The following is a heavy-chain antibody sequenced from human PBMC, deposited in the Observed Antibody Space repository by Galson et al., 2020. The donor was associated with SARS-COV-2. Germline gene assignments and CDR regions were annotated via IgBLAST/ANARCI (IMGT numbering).Heavy chain of an antibody. CDR2: INTYGNST. J-gene: IGHJ4*02. CDR1: GFSFSDYW. V-gene: IGHV3-74*01. D-gene: IGHD3-22*01. Sequence: GESLKISCAASGFSFSDYWMHWVRQAPGKGLVWVSRINTYGNSTNYADSVRGRFTVSRDNAKNMLYLQMNSLRAEDTAVYYCVRNSSGDYWGQGTLVTVSS. CDR3: VRNSSGDY.